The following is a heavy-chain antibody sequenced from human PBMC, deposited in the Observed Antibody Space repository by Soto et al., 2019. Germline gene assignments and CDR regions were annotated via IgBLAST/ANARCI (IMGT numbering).Heavy chain of an antibody. J-gene: IGHJ6*02. Sequence: ASVKVSCKASGYTFTSYPMHWVRQAPGQRLEWMGWMNPNSGNTGYVKKFQSRVTMTRDTSISTAYMELSSLRSEDTAVYYCATMTTTLGGYYYGMDVWGQGTTVTVSS. CDR2: MNPNSGNT. D-gene: IGHD4-4*01. V-gene: IGHV1-8*02. CDR3: ATMTTTLGGYYYGMDV. CDR1: GYTFTSYP.